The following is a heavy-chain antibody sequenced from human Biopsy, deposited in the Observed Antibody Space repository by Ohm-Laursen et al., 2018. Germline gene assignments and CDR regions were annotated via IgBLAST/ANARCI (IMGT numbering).Heavy chain of an antibody. CDR1: GGTFSSYS. D-gene: IGHD3-22*01. V-gene: IGHV1-18*01. Sequence: ASVKVSCKASGGTFSSYSISWVRQAPGQGLEWMGWISSSNDSTNYAQKFQGRVTMTADTSTSTAYMELRSLRSDDTAVYYCARDFFDSSGYFYYYNGVDLWGQGTTVTVSS. CDR3: ARDFFDSSGYFYYYNGVDL. J-gene: IGHJ6*02. CDR2: ISSSNDST.